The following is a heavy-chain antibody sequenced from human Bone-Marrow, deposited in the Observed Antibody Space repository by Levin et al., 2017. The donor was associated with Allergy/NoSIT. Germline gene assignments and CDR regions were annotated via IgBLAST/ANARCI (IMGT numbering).Heavy chain of an antibody. CDR1: GGSISSYY. J-gene: IGHJ4*02. D-gene: IGHD3-10*01. Sequence: SQTLSLTCSVSGGSISSYYWSWIRQSPGKGLEWIGHVYHSGSTTYNPSFKGRVIISADMSKNQFSLRLTSVTAADTAVYYCATTMVRGDKYDYWGQGTQVIVSS. CDR3: ATTMVRGDKYDY. V-gene: IGHV4-59*01. CDR2: VYHSGST.